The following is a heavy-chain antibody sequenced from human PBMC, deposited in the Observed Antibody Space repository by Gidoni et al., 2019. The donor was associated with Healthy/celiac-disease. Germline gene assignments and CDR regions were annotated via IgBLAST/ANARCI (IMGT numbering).Heavy chain of an antibody. V-gene: IGHV3-7*01. CDR3: ARGHDCSSTSCFVYDAFDI. CDR1: GFTFSSYW. J-gene: IGHJ3*02. Sequence: EVQLVESGGGLVQPGGSLRLSCAASGFTFSSYWMSWVRQDPGKGLEWVANIKQDGSEKYYVDSVKGRFTISRDNAKNSLYLQMNSLRAEDTAVYYCARGHDCSSTSCFVYDAFDIWGQGTMVTVSS. CDR2: IKQDGSEK. D-gene: IGHD2-2*01.